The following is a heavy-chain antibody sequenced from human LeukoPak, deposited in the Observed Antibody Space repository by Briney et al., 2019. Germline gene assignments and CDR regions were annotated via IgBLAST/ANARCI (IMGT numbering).Heavy chain of an antibody. Sequence: SETLSLTCTVSGGSINNYYWSWIRQPPGKGLEWIGHIHYTGSTNYNPSPKNRVSISVDTSKNQFSLNLSSMTAADTSIYYCARDLGTAARNYWGQGTLVTVSS. J-gene: IGHJ4*02. V-gene: IGHV4-59*01. CDR1: GGSINNYY. CDR3: ARDLGTAARNY. CDR2: IHYTGST. D-gene: IGHD6-6*01.